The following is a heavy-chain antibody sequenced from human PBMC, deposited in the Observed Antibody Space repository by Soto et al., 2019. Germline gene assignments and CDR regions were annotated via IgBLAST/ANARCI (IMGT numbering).Heavy chain of an antibody. Sequence: SETLSLTCTVSGGSISSYYWSWIRQPPGKGLEWIGYVYYSGSTNYNPSLKNRVTISLDTSRNQFSLRLSSVTAADTAVYYCASSFYSGSGASTYLFDYWGQGTLVTVSS. J-gene: IGHJ4*02. CDR1: GGSISSYY. V-gene: IGHV4-59*01. CDR2: VYYSGST. CDR3: ASSFYSGSGASTYLFDY. D-gene: IGHD3-10*01.